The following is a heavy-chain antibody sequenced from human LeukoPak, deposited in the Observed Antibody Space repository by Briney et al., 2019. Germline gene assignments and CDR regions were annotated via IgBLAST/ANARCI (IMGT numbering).Heavy chain of an antibody. J-gene: IGHJ4*02. CDR1: GGTFSKYT. Sequence: ASVRVSCKASGGTFSKYTISWVRQRPGQGLEWMGGITPLFGTANYAQKFQGRVTITADESASTAYMELSSLRSEDTAVYYCATDIALDYWGQGTLVTVSS. CDR2: ITPLFGTA. D-gene: IGHD3-9*01. V-gene: IGHV1-69*13. CDR3: ATDIALDY.